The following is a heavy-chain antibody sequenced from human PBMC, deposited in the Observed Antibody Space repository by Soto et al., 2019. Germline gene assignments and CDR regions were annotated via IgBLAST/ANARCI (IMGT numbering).Heavy chain of an antibody. D-gene: IGHD2-15*01. CDR3: ASSGGYCSGGSCYSPGYYYYMDV. J-gene: IGHJ6*03. CDR2: IYHSGST. Sequence: VKTSETLSLTCAVSSGSISSSNWWSWVRQPPGKGLEWIGEIYHSGSTNYNPSLKSRVTISVDKSKNQFSLKLSSVTAADTAVYYCASSGGYCSGGSCYSPGYYYYMDVWGKGTTVTVSS. V-gene: IGHV4-4*02. CDR1: SGSISSSNW.